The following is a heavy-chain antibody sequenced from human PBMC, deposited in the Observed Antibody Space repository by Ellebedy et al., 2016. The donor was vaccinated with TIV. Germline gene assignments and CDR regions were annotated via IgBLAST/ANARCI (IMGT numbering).Heavy chain of an antibody. J-gene: IGHJ4*02. CDR2: VTHTGDT. CDR1: GAPSGNYF. CDR3: ARGFPAAWELAGA. D-gene: IGHD1-26*01. Sequence: SETLSLTXAVSGAPSGNYFWNWIRQPPGKGLEWIGEVTHTGDTNYNPSLESRVTMSLDTSENQFSLKVNSVTAADTAVYFCARGFPAAWELAGAWGQGTLVTVS. V-gene: IGHV4-34*01.